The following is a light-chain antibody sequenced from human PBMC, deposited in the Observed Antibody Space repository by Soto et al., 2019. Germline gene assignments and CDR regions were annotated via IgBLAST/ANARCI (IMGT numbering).Light chain of an antibody. Sequence: QSALTQPRSVSGSPGQSVTISCTGTSSDVGGYNYVSGYQQHPGKAPKLMIYDVSKRPSGVPDRFSGSKSGNTASRTISGIQAEDEVDYYFCSYAGSYTYVFGTGTKVTVL. CDR1: SSDVGGYNY. CDR2: DVS. J-gene: IGLJ1*01. V-gene: IGLV2-11*01. CDR3: CSYAGSYTYV.